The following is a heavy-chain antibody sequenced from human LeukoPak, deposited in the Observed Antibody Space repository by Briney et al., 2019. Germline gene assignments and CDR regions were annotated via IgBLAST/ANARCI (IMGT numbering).Heavy chain of an antibody. J-gene: IGHJ4*02. D-gene: IGHD3-9*01. Sequence: GRSLRLSCAASGFTFSSYAMHWVRQAPGKGLEWVAVISYDGSNKYYADSVKGRSTISRDNSKNTLYLQMNSLRAEDTAVYYCAQAYDILTGYDYWGQGTLVTVSS. CDR2: ISYDGSNK. CDR3: AQAYDILTGYDY. V-gene: IGHV3-30*04. CDR1: GFTFSSYA.